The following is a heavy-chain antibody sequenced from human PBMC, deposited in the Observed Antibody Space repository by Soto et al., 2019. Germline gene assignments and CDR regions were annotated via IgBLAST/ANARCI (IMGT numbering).Heavy chain of an antibody. Sequence: GASVKVSCKASGYTFTSYGISWVRQAPGQGLEWMGWISAYNGNTNYAQKLQGRVTMTTDTSTSTAYMELRSLRSDDTAVYYCAREAHYDFWSGYYHWSDPWGQGTLVTVSS. CDR1: GYTFTSYG. V-gene: IGHV1-18*04. CDR2: ISAYNGNT. CDR3: AREAHYDFWSGYYHWSDP. J-gene: IGHJ5*02. D-gene: IGHD3-3*01.